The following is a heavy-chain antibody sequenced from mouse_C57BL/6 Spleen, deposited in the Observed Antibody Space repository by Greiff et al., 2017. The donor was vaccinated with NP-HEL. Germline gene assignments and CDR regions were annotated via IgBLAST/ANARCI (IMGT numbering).Heavy chain of an antibody. CDR2: IYPRDGST. J-gene: IGHJ4*01. D-gene: IGHD2-4*01. V-gene: IGHV1-78*01. Sequence: QVQLQQSDAELVKPGASVKISCKVSGYTFTDHTIHWMKQRPEQGLEWIGYIYPRDGSTKYNEKFKGKATFTADKSSSTAYMQLNSLTSDDSAVYFCARGGDEYDEVYYAMDDWGQGTSVTVSS. CDR3: ARGGDEYDEVYYAMDD. CDR1: GYTFTDHT.